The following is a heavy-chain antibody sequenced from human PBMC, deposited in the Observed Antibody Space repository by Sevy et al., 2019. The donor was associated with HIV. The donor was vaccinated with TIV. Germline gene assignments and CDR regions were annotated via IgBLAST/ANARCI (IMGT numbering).Heavy chain of an antibody. CDR3: ARDIAAAGTSDAFDI. CDR2: IYPGDSDT. CDR1: GYSFTSYW. J-gene: IGHJ3*02. V-gene: IGHV5-51*01. D-gene: IGHD6-13*01. Sequence: GESLKISCKGSGYSFTSYWIGWVRQMPGKGLEWMGIIYPGDSDTRYSPSFQGQVTISADKSISTAYLQWSSLKASDTAMYHCARDIAAAGTSDAFDIWGQGTMVTVSS.